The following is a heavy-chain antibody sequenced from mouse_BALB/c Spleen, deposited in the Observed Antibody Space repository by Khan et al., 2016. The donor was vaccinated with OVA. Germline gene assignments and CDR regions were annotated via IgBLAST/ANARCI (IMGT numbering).Heavy chain of an antibody. V-gene: IGHV1-7*01. CDR1: GYTFTSYW. J-gene: IGHJ3*01. CDR2: INPSTGYT. CDR3: ANHGSSSAWLTY. D-gene: IGHD1-1*01. Sequence: QVQLKESGAELAKPGASVKMSCKASGYTFTSYWMHWVKQRPGQGLEWIGYINPSTGYTEYNQRFKDKATLTADKSSSTAYMQLNSLTSEESAVYYCANHGSSSAWLTYWGQGTLVTVSA.